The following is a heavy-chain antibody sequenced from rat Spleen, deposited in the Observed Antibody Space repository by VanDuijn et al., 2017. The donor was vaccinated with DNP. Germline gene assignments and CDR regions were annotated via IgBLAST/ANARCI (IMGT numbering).Heavy chain of an antibody. V-gene: IGHV5-31*01. D-gene: IGHD1-11*01. CDR1: GFIFSNYW. J-gene: IGHJ2*01. CDR2: ITNTGGST. Sequence: EVQLVESGGGPVQPGRSLKLSCVASGFIFSNYWMTWIRQAPGKGLEWVASITNTGGSTYYPDSVKGRFTISRDNAQNTLYLQMNKLGSEDTATYYCAKGPNYGGYSDYFDYWGQGVMVTVSS. CDR3: AKGPNYGGYSDYFDY.